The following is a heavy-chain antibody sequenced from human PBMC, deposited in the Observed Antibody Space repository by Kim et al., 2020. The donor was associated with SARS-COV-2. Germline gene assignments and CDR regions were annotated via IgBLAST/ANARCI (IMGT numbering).Heavy chain of an antibody. J-gene: IGHJ3*01. CDR1: GFTVRGYW. Sequence: GGSLRLSCAASGFTVRGYWIHWVRQAPGKGLVWVSRIAGDGSSITYADSVKGRFTISRDNAKNTLYLQMNSLRVEDMAFYHCTRNPEGNSGLLDVWGQGTMVTVSS. CDR3: TRNPEGNSGLLDV. V-gene: IGHV3-74*01. CDR2: IAGDGSSI. D-gene: IGHD5-12*01.